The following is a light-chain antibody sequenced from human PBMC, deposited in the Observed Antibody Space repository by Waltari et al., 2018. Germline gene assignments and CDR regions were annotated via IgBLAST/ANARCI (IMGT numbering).Light chain of an antibody. V-gene: IGLV2-23*02. J-gene: IGLJ2*01. CDR3: CSYATRNTPVA. CDR2: EVN. CDR1: RRVVRHYDF. Sequence: QSALTQPAPVPGSPGPSITISCTGSRRVVRHYDFVSWYQQYPGKAPKVIIYEVNKRPSGVSDRFSGSKSGNTASLTISGLQPEDEADYHCCSYATRNTPVAFGGGTKVTLL.